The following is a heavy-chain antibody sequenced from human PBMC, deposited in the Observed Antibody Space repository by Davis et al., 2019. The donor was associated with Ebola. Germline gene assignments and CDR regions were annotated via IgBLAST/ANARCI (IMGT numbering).Heavy chain of an antibody. V-gene: IGHV4-4*02. J-gene: IGHJ6*02. Sequence: GSLRLSCAVSGGSISSSNWWSWVRQPPGKGLEWIGEIYHSGSTNYNPSLKSRVTISVDKSKNQFSLKLSSVTAADTAVYYCARGSEIYYYYGMDVWGQGTTVTVSS. CDR1: GGSISSSNW. CDR3: ARGSEIYYYYGMDV. CDR2: IYHSGST.